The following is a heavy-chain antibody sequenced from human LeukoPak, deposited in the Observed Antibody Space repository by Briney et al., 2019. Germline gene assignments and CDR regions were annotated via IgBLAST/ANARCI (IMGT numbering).Heavy chain of an antibody. CDR2: IKQDGSEK. D-gene: IGHD3-10*01. J-gene: IGHJ4*02. Sequence: GGSLRLSCAASGFTFSSYWMSWVRQAPGKGLEWVANIKQDGSEKYYVDSVKGRFTISRDNAKNSLYLQMNSLRAEDTAVYYCARDGGKHLAGRYFDYWGQGTLVTVSS. CDR3: ARDGGKHLAGRYFDY. V-gene: IGHV3-7*01. CDR1: GFTFSSYW.